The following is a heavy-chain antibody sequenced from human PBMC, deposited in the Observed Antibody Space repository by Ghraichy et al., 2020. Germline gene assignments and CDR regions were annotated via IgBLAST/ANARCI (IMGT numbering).Heavy chain of an antibody. Sequence: ASVKVSCKPSGYTFTTYYMHWVRQAPGQGLEWMGIINPSGGSTTYAQKFRGRVSMTRDTSTSTVYMEPSSLRSEDTAVYYCARDRSGMASAAYYFDYWGQGTLVTVSS. D-gene: IGHD6-13*01. CDR3: ARDRSGMASAAYYFDY. V-gene: IGHV1-46*01. J-gene: IGHJ4*02. CDR2: INPSGGST. CDR1: GYTFTTYY.